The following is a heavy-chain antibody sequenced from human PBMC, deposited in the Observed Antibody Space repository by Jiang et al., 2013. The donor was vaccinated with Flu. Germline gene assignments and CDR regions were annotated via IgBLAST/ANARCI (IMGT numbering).Heavy chain of an antibody. CDR1: GDSVSSGRHY. J-gene: IGHJ4*02. D-gene: IGHD3-22*01. Sequence: GLVKPSETLSLTCTVSGDSVSSGRHYWSWIRQPPGRGLEWIGNIYYTGSTKYNPSLKSRVTMSVDTSRNQFSLNLSSVTAADTAVYSCARTKLSYYYGNSGYYYDYWGQGTLVTVSS. CDR3: ARTKLSYYYGNSGYYYDY. V-gene: IGHV4-61*01. CDR2: IYYTGST.